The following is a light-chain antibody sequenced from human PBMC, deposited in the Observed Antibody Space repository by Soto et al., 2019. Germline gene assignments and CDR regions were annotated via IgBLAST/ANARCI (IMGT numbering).Light chain of an antibody. Sequence: DIQMTQSPSSLSASVGDRVTISCRASQGIRTYVAWYQQRPGKVPKLLIYAAATLQAGVPSRVSGSGSGTDFTLTISSLQPEDVATYYCQQYNSVPSFGGGTKVEIK. J-gene: IGKJ4*01. V-gene: IGKV1-27*01. CDR2: AAA. CDR1: QGIRTY. CDR3: QQYNSVPS.